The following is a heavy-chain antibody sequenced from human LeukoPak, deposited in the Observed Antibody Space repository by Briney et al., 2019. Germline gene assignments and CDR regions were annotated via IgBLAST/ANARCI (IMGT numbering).Heavy chain of an antibody. CDR3: AKLRPRIVIKDSFDL. J-gene: IGHJ3*01. D-gene: IGHD1-26*01. CDR1: VFTFSSYA. Sequence: PGGPLRLSCAASVFTFSSYAMNWVRHAPGKGPEGVSNISKSGGSTYYADSVKGRFTISRDHSKNTLYLQMNSLRPTDTAVSYCAKLRPRIVIKDSFDLWGQGTMVAVS. CDR2: ISKSGGST. V-gene: IGHV3-23*01.